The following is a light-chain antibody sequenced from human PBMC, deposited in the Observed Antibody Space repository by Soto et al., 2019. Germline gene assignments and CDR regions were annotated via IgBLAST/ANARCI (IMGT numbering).Light chain of an antibody. CDR3: QQYGSTPRT. V-gene: IGKV3-20*01. Sequence: EVVLTRSPGTLSLSLGERASLSGSASERIYSAYLGWYQQKPGQAPRLLIYGTSSRATGIPDRFRGSGSGTDFTLTISRLEPEDFAVYYCQQYGSTPRTFGQGTKVDIK. CDR1: ERIYSAY. CDR2: GTS. J-gene: IGKJ1*01.